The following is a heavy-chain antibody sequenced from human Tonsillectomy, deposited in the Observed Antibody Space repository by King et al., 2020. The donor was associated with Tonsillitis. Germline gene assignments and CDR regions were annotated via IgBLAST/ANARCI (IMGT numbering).Heavy chain of an antibody. V-gene: IGHV4-59*01. CDR2: VYNTGST. Sequence: VQLQESGPGLVKPSETLSLTCSVSGGSISSYYWSWIRQPPGKGLEWIGHVYNTGSTTYNPSLKSRVTISIDTSTNQFSLKLNSVTAADTAVYYCARDRYYHDSRGYPHGAFDIWGQGTLVTVSS. CDR1: GGSISSYY. D-gene: IGHD3-22*01. CDR3: ARDRYYHDSRGYPHGAFDI. J-gene: IGHJ3*02.